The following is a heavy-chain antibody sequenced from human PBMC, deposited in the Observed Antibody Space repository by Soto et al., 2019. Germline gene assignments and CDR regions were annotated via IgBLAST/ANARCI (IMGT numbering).Heavy chain of an antibody. CDR1: GFTFSSYS. D-gene: IGHD2-21*02. CDR2: ISSSSSYI. Sequence: GGSLRLSCAASGFTFSSYSMNWVRQAPGKGLEWVSSISSSSSYIYYADSVKGRFTISRDNAKNSLYPQMNSLRAEDTAVYYCARDPVVTAPDYWGQGTLVTVSS. V-gene: IGHV3-21*01. J-gene: IGHJ4*02. CDR3: ARDPVVTAPDY.